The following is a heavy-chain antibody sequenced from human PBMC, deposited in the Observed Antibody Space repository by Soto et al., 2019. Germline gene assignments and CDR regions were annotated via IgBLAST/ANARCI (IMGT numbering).Heavy chain of an antibody. CDR3: ARDREYYDSSGLYFDY. CDR2: TYYGWNT. V-gene: IGHV4-59*01. J-gene: IGHJ4*02. CDR1: GGSISDYY. D-gene: IGHD3-22*01. Sequence: PSETLSLTCSVSGGSISDYYWSWIRQPPGKGLEWIGYTYYGWNTNYNPSLKSRVTISVDTSKNQFSLKLISVTAAATAVYYCARDREYYDSSGLYFDYWGQGTLVTVSS.